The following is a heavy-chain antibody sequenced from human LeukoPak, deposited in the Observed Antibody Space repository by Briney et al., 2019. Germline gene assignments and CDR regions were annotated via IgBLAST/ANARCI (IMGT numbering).Heavy chain of an antibody. V-gene: IGHV3-30*02. CDR1: GFTFSSYG. CDR3: AKELMVRGGNDY. CDR2: IRYDGSNK. Sequence: GSLRLSCAASGFTFSSYGMHWVRQAPGKGLEWVAFIRYDGSNKYYADSVKGRFTISRDNSKNTLYLQMNSLRAEDTAVYYCAKELMVRGGNDYWGQGTLVTVSS. D-gene: IGHD3-10*01. J-gene: IGHJ4*02.